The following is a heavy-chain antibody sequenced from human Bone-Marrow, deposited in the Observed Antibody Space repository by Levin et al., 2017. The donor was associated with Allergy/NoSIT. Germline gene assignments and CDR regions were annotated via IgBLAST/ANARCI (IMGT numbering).Heavy chain of an antibody. V-gene: IGHV1-69*13. Sequence: SVKVSCKASGGTFSSYAISWVRQAPGQGLEWMGGIIPIFGTANYAQKFQGRVTITADESTSTAYMELSSLRSEDTAVYYCARVWGSTSCYADYYYMDVWGKGTTVTVSS. J-gene: IGHJ6*03. CDR2: IIPIFGTA. CDR3: ARVWGSTSCYADYYYMDV. CDR1: GGTFSSYA. D-gene: IGHD2-2*01.